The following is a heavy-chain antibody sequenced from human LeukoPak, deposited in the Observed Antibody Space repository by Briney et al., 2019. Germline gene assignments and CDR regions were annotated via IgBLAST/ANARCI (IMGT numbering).Heavy chain of an antibody. J-gene: IGHJ4*02. CDR1: GGSTSSYF. CDR3: ARRYCSGGSCYPRHFDF. CDR2: VYYTGST. V-gene: IGHV4-59*08. D-gene: IGHD2-15*01. Sequence: SETLSLTCTVSGGSTSSYFWSWIRQPPGKGLEWIGYVYYTGSTNYSPSLKTRVTISIDTSKNQFSLNLSSVTAADTAVYYCARRYCSGGSCYPRHFDFWGQGTLVTVSS.